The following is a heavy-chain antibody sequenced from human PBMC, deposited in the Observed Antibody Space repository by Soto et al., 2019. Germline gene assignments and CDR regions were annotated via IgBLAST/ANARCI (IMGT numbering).Heavy chain of an antibody. Sequence: VKVSCKASGGTFSSYAISWVRQAPGQGLEWMGGIIPIFGTANYAQKFQGRVTITADKSTSTAYMELSSLRSEDTAVYYCARVATTGTPYYYYYGMDVWGQGTTVTVSS. J-gene: IGHJ6*02. D-gene: IGHD1-1*01. CDR1: GGTFSSYA. V-gene: IGHV1-69*06. CDR2: IIPIFGTA. CDR3: ARVATTGTPYYYYYGMDV.